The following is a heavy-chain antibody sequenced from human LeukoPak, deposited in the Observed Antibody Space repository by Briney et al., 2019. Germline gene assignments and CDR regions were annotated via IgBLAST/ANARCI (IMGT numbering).Heavy chain of an antibody. CDR2: INSRGST. J-gene: IGHJ5*02. D-gene: IGHD1-14*01. CDR1: GGSISSYY. Sequence: PSETLSLTCTVSGGSISSYYWSWIRQPAGKGLEWVGRINSRGSTNYNPSLKSRVTMSVDTSKNQVSLKLSSVTAADTAVYSCAGEVAGPLGWFDPWGQGTLVTVSS. V-gene: IGHV4-4*07. CDR3: AGEVAGPLGWFDP.